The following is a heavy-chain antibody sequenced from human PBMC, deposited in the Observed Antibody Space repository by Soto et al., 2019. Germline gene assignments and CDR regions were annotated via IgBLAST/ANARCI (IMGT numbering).Heavy chain of an antibody. CDR3: AKDGASGSSPSYYCVGIDV. D-gene: IGHD1-26*01. Sequence: PGGSLRLSCAASGFTFSSYAMSWVRQAPGKGLEWVSTISGSGGNAYYADSVKGRFSISRDNSKNTLRLQMNSLRADDTAVYYSAKDGASGSSPSYYCVGIDVWGRRTTVAVCS. V-gene: IGHV3-23*01. CDR1: GFTFSSYA. J-gene: IGHJ6*02. CDR2: ISGSGGNA.